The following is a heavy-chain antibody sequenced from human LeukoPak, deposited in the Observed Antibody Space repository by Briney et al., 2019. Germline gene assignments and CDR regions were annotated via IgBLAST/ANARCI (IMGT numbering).Heavy chain of an antibody. Sequence: ASVKVSCKASGYTFTGYYMHWVRQAPGQGLEWMGWINPNSGGTNYAQKFQGRVTMTRDTSISTAYMELSSLRSEDTAVYYCARVAAGYCSSTSCYLGLWDYYYYGMDVWGQGTTVTVSS. CDR2: INPNSGGT. J-gene: IGHJ6*02. V-gene: IGHV1-2*02. CDR3: ARVAAGYCSSTSCYLGLWDYYYYGMDV. CDR1: GYTFTGYY. D-gene: IGHD2-2*03.